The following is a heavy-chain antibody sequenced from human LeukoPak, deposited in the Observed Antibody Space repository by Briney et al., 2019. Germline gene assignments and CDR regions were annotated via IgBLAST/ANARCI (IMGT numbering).Heavy chain of an antibody. CDR1: GGTFSSYT. V-gene: IGHV1-69*04. CDR3: ARDAILRYFDWLFGGPFDY. Sequence: SVKVSCKASGGTFSSYTISWVRQAPGQGLEWMGRIIPILGMANYAQKFQGRVTITADKSTSTAYMELSSLRSEDTAVYYCARDAILRYFDWLFGGPFDYWGQGTLVTVSS. CDR2: IIPILGMA. D-gene: IGHD3-9*01. J-gene: IGHJ4*02.